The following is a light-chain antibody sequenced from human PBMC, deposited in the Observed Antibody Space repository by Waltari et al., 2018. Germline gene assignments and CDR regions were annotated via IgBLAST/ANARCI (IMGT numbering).Light chain of an antibody. CDR3: QQRSSWPYT. Sequence: EIVLTQSPATLTLSPGDTATLSCRARQTVRTFLAWYQQKPGQAPRLLIFDASSRATGISPKFRGSGSGTDFTLTVNNLEPEDFAVYYCQQRSSWPYTFGQGTRVDFK. CDR2: DAS. V-gene: IGKV3-11*01. J-gene: IGKJ2*01. CDR1: QTVRTF.